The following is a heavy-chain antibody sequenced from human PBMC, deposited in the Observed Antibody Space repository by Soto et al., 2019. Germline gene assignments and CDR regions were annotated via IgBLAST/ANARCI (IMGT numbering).Heavy chain of an antibody. D-gene: IGHD3-22*01. J-gene: IGHJ6*02. CDR3: ARVGRSSPMIVVPINYYYGMDV. Sequence: PSETLSLTCTVSGGSISSYYWSWIRQPPGKGLGWIGYIYYSGSTNYNPSLKSRVTISVDTSKNQFSLKLSSVTAADTAVYYCARVGRSSPMIVVPINYYYGMDVWGQGTTVTVSS. V-gene: IGHV4-59*01. CDR1: GGSISSYY. CDR2: IYYSGST.